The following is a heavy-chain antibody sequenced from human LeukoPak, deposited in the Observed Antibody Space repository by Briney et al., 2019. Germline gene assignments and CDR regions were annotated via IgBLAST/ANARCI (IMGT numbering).Heavy chain of an antibody. J-gene: IGHJ5*02. CDR3: ATGYCSSTSCYNNWFDP. CDR2: FDPEDGET. V-gene: IGHV1-24*01. D-gene: IGHD2-2*02. CDR1: GYTLTELS. Sequence: GASVKVPCKVSGYTLTELSMHWVRQAPGKGREWMGGFDPEDGETIYAQKFQGRVTMTEDTSTDTAYMELSSLRSEDTAVYYCATGYCSSTSCYNNWFDPWGQGTLVTVSS.